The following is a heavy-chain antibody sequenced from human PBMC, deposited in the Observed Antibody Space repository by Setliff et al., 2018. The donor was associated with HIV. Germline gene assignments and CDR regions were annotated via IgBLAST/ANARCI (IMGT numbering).Heavy chain of an antibody. CDR1: GESFSGYY. V-gene: IGHV4-34*01. CDR3: ARASWLVAVRFFDF. J-gene: IGHJ4*02. CDR2: INHSGST. D-gene: IGHD5-12*01. Sequence: PSETLSLTCAVYGESFSGYYWSWIRQPPGKGLEWIGEINHSGSTNDNSSLKSRVTISLDTSKNQFSLKLSSVTAADTAVYYCARASWLVAVRFFDFWGQGTQVTVSS.